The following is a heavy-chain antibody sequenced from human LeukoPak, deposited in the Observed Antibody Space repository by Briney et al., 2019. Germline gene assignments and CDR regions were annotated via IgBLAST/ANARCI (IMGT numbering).Heavy chain of an antibody. Sequence: GASVKVSCKASGYTFTSYGISWVRQAPGQGLEWMGWISAYNGNTNYAQKLQGRVTMTTDTSTSTAYMELRSLRSDDTAVYYCARATAAAGTSYYYYGMDVWGQGTTVTVYS. V-gene: IGHV1-18*01. CDR2: ISAYNGNT. CDR3: ARATAAAGTSYYYYGMDV. D-gene: IGHD6-13*01. J-gene: IGHJ6*02. CDR1: GYTFTSYG.